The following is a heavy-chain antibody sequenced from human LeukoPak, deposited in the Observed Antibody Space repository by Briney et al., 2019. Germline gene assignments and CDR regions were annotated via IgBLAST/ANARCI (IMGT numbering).Heavy chain of an antibody. J-gene: IGHJ4*01. Sequence: PGGSLRLSCAASGFTFSSYGMNWVRQAPGKGLEWVSAISGSGGITYYADSVKGRFTISRDNSKNTVYLQMNSLRVEDTAVYYWARNSGWDLAFLGQGT. CDR3: ARNSGWDLAF. CDR1: GFTFSSYG. CDR2: ISGSGGIT. D-gene: IGHD6-19*01. V-gene: IGHV3-23*01.